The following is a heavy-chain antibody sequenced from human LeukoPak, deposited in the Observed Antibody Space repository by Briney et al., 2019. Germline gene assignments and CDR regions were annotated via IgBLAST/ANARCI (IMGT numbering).Heavy chain of an antibody. J-gene: IGHJ6*03. Sequence: PSETLSLTCTVSGGSISNYYWSWIRQPPGKGLEWIGYIYYSGSTNYNPSLKSRVTISVDTSKNQFSLNLSSVTAADKAVYYCARTATIGYYDYMDVWGKGTTVTVSS. CDR3: ARTATIGYYDYMDV. CDR1: GGSISNYY. V-gene: IGHV4-59*01. D-gene: IGHD1-14*01. CDR2: IYYSGST.